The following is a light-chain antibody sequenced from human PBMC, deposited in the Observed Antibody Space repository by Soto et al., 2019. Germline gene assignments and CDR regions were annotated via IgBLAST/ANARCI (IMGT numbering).Light chain of an antibody. V-gene: IGKV1-5*03. CDR3: QQYNSYSRT. CDR2: KAS. CDR1: QSISSR. Sequence: DVQVTQSPSTLSASVGDRVTISCRASQSISSRLAWYQQKPGKAPNLLIYKASTLESGVPSRFSGSGSGTEFTLTISSLQPEDFATYYCQQYNSYSRTFGQVTKVDIK. J-gene: IGKJ1*01.